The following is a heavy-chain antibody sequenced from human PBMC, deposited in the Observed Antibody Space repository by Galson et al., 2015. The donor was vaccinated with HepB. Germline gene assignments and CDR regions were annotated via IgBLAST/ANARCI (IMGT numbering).Heavy chain of an antibody. Sequence: SLRLSCAASGFTFSNYGMHWVRQAPGKGLEWVAIISYDGSKKYYADSVKGRLTISRDNSKNTLYLQMNSLRPEDTAVYYCAKDRGGGDCSGGSCYSEYFQHWGQGTLVTVSS. D-gene: IGHD2-15*01. J-gene: IGHJ1*01. CDR1: GFTFSNYG. V-gene: IGHV3-30*18. CDR2: ISYDGSKK. CDR3: AKDRGGGDCSGGSCYSEYFQH.